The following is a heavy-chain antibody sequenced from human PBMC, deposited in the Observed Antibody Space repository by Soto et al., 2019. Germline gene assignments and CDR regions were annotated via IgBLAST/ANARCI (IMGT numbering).Heavy chain of an antibody. D-gene: IGHD4-17*01. Sequence: SETLSLTCTVSGGSISSYYWSWIRQPPGKGLEWIGYIYYSGSTNYNPSLKSRVTISVDTSNNQFSLKLSSVTAADTAVYYCARTLNYGDYVRWFDPWGQGTLVTVSS. J-gene: IGHJ5*02. V-gene: IGHV4-59*08. CDR3: ARTLNYGDYVRWFDP. CDR2: IYYSGST. CDR1: GGSISSYY.